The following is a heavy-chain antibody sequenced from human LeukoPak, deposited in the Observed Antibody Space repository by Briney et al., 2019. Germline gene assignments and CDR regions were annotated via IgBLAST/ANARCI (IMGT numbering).Heavy chain of an antibody. CDR3: ARDVAARPGLFDY. D-gene: IGHD6-6*01. CDR2: IYHSGST. Sequence: PSETLSLTCTVSGGSISSSSYYWGWIRQPPGKGLEWIGSIYHSGSTNYNPSLKSRVTISVDKSKNQFSLKLSSVTAADTAVYYCARDVAARPGLFDYWGQGTLVTVSS. J-gene: IGHJ4*02. CDR1: GGSISSSSYY. V-gene: IGHV4-39*07.